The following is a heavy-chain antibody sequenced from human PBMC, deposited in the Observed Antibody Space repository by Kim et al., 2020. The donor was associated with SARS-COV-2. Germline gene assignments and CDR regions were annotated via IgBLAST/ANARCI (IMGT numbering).Heavy chain of an antibody. V-gene: IGHV3-21*01. CDR3: ARELVVPAAMLDY. J-gene: IGHJ4*02. CDR1: GFTFSSYS. CDR2: ISSSSSYI. Sequence: GGSLRLSCAASGFTFSSYSMNWVRQAPGKGLEWVSSISSSSSYIYYADSVKGRFTISRDNAKNSLYLQMNSLRAEDTAVYYCARELVVPAAMLDYWGQGTLDSVSS. D-gene: IGHD2-2*01.